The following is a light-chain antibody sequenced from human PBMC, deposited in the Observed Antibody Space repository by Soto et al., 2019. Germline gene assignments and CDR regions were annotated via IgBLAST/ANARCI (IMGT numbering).Light chain of an antibody. CDR2: VNSDGSH. J-gene: IGLJ3*02. V-gene: IGLV4-69*01. CDR3: QTWSTDIRV. CDR1: SGHNSYA. Sequence: QSVLTQSPSASASLGASVKLTCTLSSGHNSYAIAWHQQQPEKGPRYLMKVNSDGSHSKGDGIPDRFSGSSSGAERYLTISSLQSEDEADYYCQTWSTDIRVFGGGIQLTVL.